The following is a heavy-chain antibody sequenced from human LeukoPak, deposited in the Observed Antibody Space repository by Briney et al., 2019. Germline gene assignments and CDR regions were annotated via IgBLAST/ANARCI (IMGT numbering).Heavy chain of an antibody. CDR2: IYYSGSI. V-gene: IGHV4-39*07. CDR1: GGSISSGSYY. D-gene: IGHD2-15*01. J-gene: IGHJ6*03. CDR3: VRGVRDVASPLYYMDV. Sequence: SETLSLTCTVSGGSISSGSYYWGWIRQPPGKGLEWIGSIYYSGSIYYNPSLKSRVTISVDTSKNQFSLKLSSVTAADTAVYCCVRGVRDVASPLYYMDVWGKGTTVTVSS.